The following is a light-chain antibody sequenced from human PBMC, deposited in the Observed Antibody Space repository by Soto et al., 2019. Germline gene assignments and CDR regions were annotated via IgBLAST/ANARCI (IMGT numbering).Light chain of an antibody. CDR2: SNN. J-gene: IGLJ1*01. Sequence: QAVVTQPPSVSGTPGQRVTISCSGSNSNIGSNTVNWYQQLPGTAPKLLIYSNNQRPSGVPDRFSGSKSGTSASLAISGLQSEDEADYYCAAWDDSLNGYVFGTGTKLT. CDR1: NSNIGSNT. V-gene: IGLV1-44*01. CDR3: AAWDDSLNGYV.